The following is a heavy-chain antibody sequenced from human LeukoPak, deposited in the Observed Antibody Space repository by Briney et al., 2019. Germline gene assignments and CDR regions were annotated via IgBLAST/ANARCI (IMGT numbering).Heavy chain of an antibody. V-gene: IGHV3-30*03. D-gene: IGHD3-9*01. CDR2: ISDDGNYK. CDR1: GFTFSRYG. J-gene: IGHJ6*02. CDR3: TRDLMDYDVSTGLHHYYMDV. Sequence: GGSLRLSCAASGFTFSRYGMHWVRQAPGKGLEWVSVISDDGNYKYYVDSVKGRFTISRDNAKNTLYLQMNSLRAEDTAVYYCTRDLMDYDVSTGLHHYYMDVWGQGTTVTVSS.